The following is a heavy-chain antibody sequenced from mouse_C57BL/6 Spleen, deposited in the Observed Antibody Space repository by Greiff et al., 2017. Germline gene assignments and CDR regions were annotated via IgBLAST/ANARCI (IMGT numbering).Heavy chain of an antibody. Sequence: DVKLVESGGDLVKPGGSLKLSCAASGFTFSSYGMSWVRQTPDKRLEWVATISSGGSDTYYPDSVKGRFTMSIDNAKNTPYLQMSSLKSEDTAMYYCARGRSNCDFDYWGQGTTLTVSS. CDR2: ISSGGSDT. V-gene: IGHV5-6*02. CDR1: GFTFSSYG. CDR3: ARGRSNCDFDY. D-gene: IGHD2-5*01. J-gene: IGHJ2*01.